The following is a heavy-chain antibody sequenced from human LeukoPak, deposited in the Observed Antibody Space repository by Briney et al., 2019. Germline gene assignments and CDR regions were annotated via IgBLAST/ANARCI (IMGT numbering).Heavy chain of an antibody. CDR1: GFTFSNAW. Sequence: GGSLRLSCAASGFTFSNAWMSWVRQAPGKGLEWVGRIKSKTDGGTTDYAAPVKGRFTISRDNSKNTLYLQMNSLRAEDTAVYYCAKASSSRLYYFDYWGQGTLVTVSS. CDR3: AKASSSRLYYFDY. CDR2: IKSKTDGGTT. J-gene: IGHJ4*02. V-gene: IGHV3-15*01.